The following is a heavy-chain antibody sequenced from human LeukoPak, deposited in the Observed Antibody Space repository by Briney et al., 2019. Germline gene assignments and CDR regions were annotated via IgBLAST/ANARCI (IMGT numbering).Heavy chain of an antibody. CDR2: INPNTGDT. V-gene: IGHV1-2*02. CDR1: GYTLTDFY. J-gene: IGHJ4*02. D-gene: IGHD3-10*01. CDR3: ARVGGHYYGSGSFYF. Sequence: WASVTVSCKASGYTLTDFYLHWVRQAPGQGPEWMGWINPNTGDTDCALKFQGRVTLTRDTSTSTAYMELTGLRSDDTAVYYCARVGGHYYGSGSFYFWGQGTLVTVSS.